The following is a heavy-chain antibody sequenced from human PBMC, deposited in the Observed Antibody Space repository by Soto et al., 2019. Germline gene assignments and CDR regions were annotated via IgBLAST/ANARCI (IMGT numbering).Heavy chain of an antibody. J-gene: IGHJ5*02. CDR2: IIPIFGTA. V-gene: IGHV1-69*13. CDR3: ANRYTMVRGDRNWFDP. CDR1: GGTFSSYA. Sequence: GASVKVSCKASGGTFSSYAISWVRQAPGQGLEWMGGIIPIFGTANYAQKFQGRVTITADESTSTAYIELSSLRSEDTAVYYCANRYTMVRGDRNWFDPWGQGTLVTVSS. D-gene: IGHD3-10*01.